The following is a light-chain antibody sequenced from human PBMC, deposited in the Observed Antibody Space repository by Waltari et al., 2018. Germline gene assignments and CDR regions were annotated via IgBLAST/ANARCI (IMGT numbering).Light chain of an antibody. CDR2: KAS. J-gene: IGKJ1*01. Sequence: DIKMTQSPSTLSASVGDRDTITCRASQSISSWLAWYQQKPGKAPKLLIYKASSLESGVPSRFSCSGSGTEFTLTISSLQPYDFATYYCQQYNSYSRTFGQGTKVEIK. V-gene: IGKV1-5*03. CDR1: QSISSW. CDR3: QQYNSYSRT.